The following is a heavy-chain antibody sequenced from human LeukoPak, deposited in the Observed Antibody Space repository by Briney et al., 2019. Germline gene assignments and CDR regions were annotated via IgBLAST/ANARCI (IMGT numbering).Heavy chain of an antibody. CDR2: IKRDGSEK. Sequence: SGGSLRLSCAASGFSFNSYWMSWVRQAPGKGLEWVANIKRDGSEKYYVDSVKGRFTISRDNAKNSLYLQMNSLRAEDTAVYYCARDPGEDYWGQGTLVTVSS. V-gene: IGHV3-7*03. CDR1: GFSFNSYW. J-gene: IGHJ4*02. D-gene: IGHD3-16*01. CDR3: ARDPGEDY.